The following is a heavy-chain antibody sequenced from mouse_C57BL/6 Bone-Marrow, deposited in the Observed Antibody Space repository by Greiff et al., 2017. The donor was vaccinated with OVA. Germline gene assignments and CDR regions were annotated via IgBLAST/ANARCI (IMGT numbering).Heavy chain of an antibody. CDR2: ISDGGSYT. D-gene: IGHD2-2*01. V-gene: IGHV5-4*01. CDR3: SRDNGYGKDYFDD. J-gene: IGHJ2*01. CDR1: GFTFSSYA. Sequence: EVKLMESGGGLVKPGGSLKLSCAASGFTFSSYAMSWVRQTPEKRLEWVATISDGGSYTYYPDNVKGRFTISRDNTKNNLYLQMSHLKSEDTAMYYCSRDNGYGKDYFDDWGQGTTLTVSS.